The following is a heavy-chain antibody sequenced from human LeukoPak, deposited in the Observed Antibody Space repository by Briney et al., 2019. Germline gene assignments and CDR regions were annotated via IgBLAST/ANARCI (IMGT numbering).Heavy chain of an antibody. CDR1: GFTFSSYA. Sequence: GGSLRLSCAASGFTFSSYAMSWVRQAPGKGLEWVSVIYSGGSTYYADSVKGRFTIPRDNSKNTLYLQVNSLRAEDTAVYYCASNYGSGSYYGDHWGQGTLVTVSS. CDR3: ASNYGSGSYYGDH. D-gene: IGHD3-10*01. J-gene: IGHJ4*02. CDR2: IYSGGST. V-gene: IGHV3-66*01.